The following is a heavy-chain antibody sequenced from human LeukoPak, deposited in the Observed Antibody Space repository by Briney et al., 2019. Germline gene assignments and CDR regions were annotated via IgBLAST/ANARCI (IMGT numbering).Heavy chain of an antibody. J-gene: IGHJ4*02. CDR1: GFTFSSYS. CDR2: ISSSSSYI. V-gene: IGHV3-21*01. Sequence: PGGSLRLSCAASGFTFSSYSMNWVRQAPGKGLEWVSSISSSSSYIYYADSAKGRFTISRDNAKNSLYLQMNSLRAEDTAVYYCARANKGGWLLDYWGQGTLVTVSS. CDR3: ARANKGGWLLDY. D-gene: IGHD6-19*01.